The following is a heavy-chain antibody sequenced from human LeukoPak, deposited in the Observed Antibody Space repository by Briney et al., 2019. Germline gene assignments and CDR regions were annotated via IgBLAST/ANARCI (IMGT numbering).Heavy chain of an antibody. CDR1: GFTLSNAW. V-gene: IGHV3-15*01. D-gene: IGHD1-26*01. CDR2: LKSKSDGGTA. J-gene: IGHJ4*02. CDR3: TPVRRWEPDY. Sequence: GGSLRLSCAASGFTLSNAWMTWVRQAPGKGLEWVGRLKSKSDGGTADYAAPVKGRFTISRDDSGNTLCLQMNSLKTEDTAVYYCTPVRRWEPDYWGQGTLVTVSS.